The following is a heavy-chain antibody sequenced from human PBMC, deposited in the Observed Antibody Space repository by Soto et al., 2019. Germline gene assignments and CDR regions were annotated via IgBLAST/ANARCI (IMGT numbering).Heavy chain of an antibody. CDR1: GGSISSGGYY. V-gene: IGHV4-31*03. D-gene: IGHD3-10*01. CDR3: ARGDYGSGSYPAVGFDI. CDR2: IYYSGST. J-gene: IGHJ3*02. Sequence: PSETLSLTCTVSGGSISSGGYYWSWIRQHPGKGLEWIGYIYYSGSTYYNPSLKSRVTISVDTSKNQFSLKLSSVTAADTAVYYCARGDYGSGSYPAVGFDIWGQGTMVTV.